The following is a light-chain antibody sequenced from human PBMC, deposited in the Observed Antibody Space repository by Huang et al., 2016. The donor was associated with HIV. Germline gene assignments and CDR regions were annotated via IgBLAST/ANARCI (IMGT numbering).Light chain of an antibody. V-gene: IGKV2-28*01. CDR2: LSS. CDR3: MQALQTPRT. Sequence: DIVMTQSPLSLHVTPGEPALISCRSSQSLLHSNAYNYLDWYLQKPGQSPQLVIYLSSNRALGFPDRFSVSVSVTYFTLKISRVEAEDVGIYYCMQALQTPRTFGQGTRLEIK. CDR1: QSLLHSNAYNY. J-gene: IGKJ5*01.